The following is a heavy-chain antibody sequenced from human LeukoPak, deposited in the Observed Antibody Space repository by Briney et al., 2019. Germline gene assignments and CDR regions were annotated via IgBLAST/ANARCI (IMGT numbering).Heavy chain of an antibody. Sequence: GGSLRLSCAASGFGFSNYVMTGVRQAPGKGRQGFSAITANGGSTFYAASVKGRFTISRDNSKNTVYLQMNSLRAEDPAIYYCAKVWGPYSSSFYVYYFDYWGQGSLVTVSS. D-gene: IGHD6-13*01. CDR3: AKVWGPYSSSFYVYYFDY. CDR2: ITANGGST. CDR1: GFGFSNYV. V-gene: IGHV3-23*01. J-gene: IGHJ4*02.